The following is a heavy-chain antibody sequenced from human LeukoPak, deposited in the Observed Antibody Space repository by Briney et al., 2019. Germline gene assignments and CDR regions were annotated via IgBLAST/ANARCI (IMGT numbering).Heavy chain of an antibody. CDR2: INPNSGGT. V-gene: IGHV1-2*06. CDR1: GYTFTGYY. J-gene: IGHJ5*02. Sequence: ASVKVSCKASGYTFTGYYMHWVRQAPGQGLEWMGRINPNSGGTNYAQKFQGRVTMTRDTSISTAYMELSRLRSDDTAVYYCARAYYYDSSGYYTNWFDPWGQGTLVTVSS. CDR3: ARAYYYDSSGYYTNWFDP. D-gene: IGHD3-22*01.